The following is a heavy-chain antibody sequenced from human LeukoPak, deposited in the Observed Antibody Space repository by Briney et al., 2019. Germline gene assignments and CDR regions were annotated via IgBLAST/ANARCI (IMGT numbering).Heavy chain of an antibody. CDR3: ARGDCSSTSCYVFDY. CDR1: GGYLSSYY. V-gene: IGHV4-59*01. Sequence: SETLSLTCTVSGGYLSSYYWRWLRQPPGKGLEWIGYIFNSGSTNYNPSLKSRVTIPVDTSKNQFSLKLSSVTAADTAVYFCARGDCSSTSCYVFDYWGQGTLVTVSS. D-gene: IGHD2-2*01. CDR2: IFNSGST. J-gene: IGHJ4*02.